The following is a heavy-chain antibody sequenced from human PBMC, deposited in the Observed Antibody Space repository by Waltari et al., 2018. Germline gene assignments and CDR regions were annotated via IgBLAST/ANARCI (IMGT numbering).Heavy chain of an antibody. D-gene: IGHD2-2*02. Sequence: QVQLVQSGAEVKKPGSSVKVSCKASGGTFSSYAISWVRQAPGQGLEWMGGIIPIFGTANYAQKFQGRVTITADESTSTAYMELSSLRSEDTAVYYCERVSGYCSSTSCYTWPFDYWGQGTLVTVSS. V-gene: IGHV1-69*01. J-gene: IGHJ4*02. CDR2: IIPIFGTA. CDR1: GGTFSSYA. CDR3: ERVSGYCSSTSCYTWPFDY.